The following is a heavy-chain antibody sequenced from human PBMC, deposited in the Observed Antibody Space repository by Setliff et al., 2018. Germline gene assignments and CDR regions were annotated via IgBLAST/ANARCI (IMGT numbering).Heavy chain of an antibody. CDR2: IDQSGST. CDR1: GDSFSGYF. J-gene: IGHJ6*03. Sequence: SETLSLTCAVYGDSFSGYFWTWIRQPPGKGLEWIGDIDQSGSTNYNPSLKSRLTISVDTSKNQFSLSLSSVTAADTAVYYCARAPPNRYSGSYEYFYMDVWGKGTTVTVSS. V-gene: IGHV4-34*01. D-gene: IGHD1-26*01. CDR3: ARAPPNRYSGSYEYFYMDV.